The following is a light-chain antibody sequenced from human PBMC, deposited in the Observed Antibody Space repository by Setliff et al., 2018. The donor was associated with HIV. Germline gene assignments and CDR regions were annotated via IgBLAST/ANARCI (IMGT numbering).Light chain of an antibody. CDR1: SFNIGSNY. V-gene: IGLV1-47*01. CDR3: AAWDDSLSGHVV. Sequence: QSALTQPPSASGTPGQRVTISCSGSSFNIGSNYVYWYQQLPGTAPKLLIYRNNQRPSGVPDRFSGSKSGTSASLAISGLRSEDEADYYCAAWDDSLSGHVVFGGGTQLTVL. J-gene: IGLJ2*01. CDR2: RNN.